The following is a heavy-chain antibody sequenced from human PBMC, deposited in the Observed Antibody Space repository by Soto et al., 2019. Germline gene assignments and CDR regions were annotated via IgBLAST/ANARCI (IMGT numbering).Heavy chain of an antibody. Sequence: ASVKVSCKASGYTFTSYAMHWVRQAPGQRLEWMGWINAGNGNTKYSQKFQGRVTITRDTSASTAYMELSSLRSEDTAVYYCARERAGSTYYFDYWGQGAMVTVYS. V-gene: IGHV1-3*01. D-gene: IGHD3-10*01. CDR3: ARERAGSTYYFDY. J-gene: IGHJ4*02. CDR1: GYTFTSYA. CDR2: INAGNGNT.